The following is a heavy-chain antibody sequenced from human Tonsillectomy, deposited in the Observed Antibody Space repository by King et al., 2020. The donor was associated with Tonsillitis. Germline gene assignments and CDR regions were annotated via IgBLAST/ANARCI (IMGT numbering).Heavy chain of an antibody. D-gene: IGHD2-21*02. CDR3: ANDCYGGTSCGGDRYTLYFAL. V-gene: IGHV3-9*01. CDR1: GFSFADYA. CDR2: ITWNSGNI. J-gene: IGHJ2*01. Sequence: VQLVESGGGLVQPGGSLRLSCAASGFSFADYAMYWVRQAPGKSLEWVSGITWNSGNIVYADSVKGRFTISRDNAKNSLYLQMNSLGVEDTALYSCANDCYGGTSCGGDRYTLYFALRGRGTLVTVSS.